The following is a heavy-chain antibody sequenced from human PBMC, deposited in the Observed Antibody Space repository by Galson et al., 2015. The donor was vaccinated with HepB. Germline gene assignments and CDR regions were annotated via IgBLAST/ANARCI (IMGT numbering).Heavy chain of an antibody. D-gene: IGHD2-2*01. CDR2: IWYDGSNK. Sequence: SLRLSCAASGFTFSSYGMHWVRQAPGKGLEWVAVIWYDGSNKYYADSVKGRFTISRDNSKNTLYLQMNSLRAEDTAVYYCARDGAAVVPAQNGFDIWGQGTMVTVSS. V-gene: IGHV3-33*08. J-gene: IGHJ3*02. CDR1: GFTFSSYG. CDR3: ARDGAAVVPAQNGFDI.